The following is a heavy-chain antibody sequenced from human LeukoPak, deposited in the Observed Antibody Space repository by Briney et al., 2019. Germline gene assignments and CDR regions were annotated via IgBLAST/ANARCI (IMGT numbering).Heavy chain of an antibody. CDR3: ARDLKQLWFGETNWFDP. V-gene: IGHV1-18*01. D-gene: IGHD3-10*01. Sequence: ASVKVSCKASGYTFTSYGISWVRQAPGQGLEWMGWISAYNGNTNYAQKLQGRVTMTTDTSTSTAYMELRSLRSDDTAVYYCARDLKQLWFGETNWFDPWGQGTLVTVSS. J-gene: IGHJ5*02. CDR2: ISAYNGNT. CDR1: GYTFTSYG.